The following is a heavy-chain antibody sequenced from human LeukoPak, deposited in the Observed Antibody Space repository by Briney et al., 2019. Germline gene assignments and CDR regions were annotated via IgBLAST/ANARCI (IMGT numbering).Heavy chain of an antibody. CDR3: TRDQTPYY. Sequence: GGSLRLSCTASGFTFGDYAMAWVRQAPGKGLEWVGFIASETYGGTAEYAASVKGRFTISRDDSKSIAYLQMNSLKTEDTAVYYCTRDQTPYYWGQGTLVTVSS. V-gene: IGHV3-49*04. CDR1: GFTFGDYA. CDR2: IASETYGGTA. J-gene: IGHJ4*02.